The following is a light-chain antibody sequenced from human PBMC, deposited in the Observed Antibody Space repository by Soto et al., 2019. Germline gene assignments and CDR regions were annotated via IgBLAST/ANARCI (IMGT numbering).Light chain of an antibody. CDR3: SSYTTSNTRQIV. J-gene: IGLJ7*01. Sequence: QSVLTQPASVSGSPGLSITISCTGTSSDVGGYNYVSWYQHHPGKAPKLIIYDVSNRPSGVSIRFSGSKSDNTASLTISGLQPEDEADYHCSSYTTSNTRQIVFGTGTQLTVL. CDR2: DVS. V-gene: IGLV2-14*03. CDR1: SSDVGGYNY.